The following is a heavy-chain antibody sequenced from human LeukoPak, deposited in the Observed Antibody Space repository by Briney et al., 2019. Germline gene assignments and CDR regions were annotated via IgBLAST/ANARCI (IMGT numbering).Heavy chain of an antibody. J-gene: IGHJ4*02. Sequence: GGSLRLSCAASGFTFSSYAMHWVRQAPGKGLEYVSAISSNGGSTYYANSVKGRFTISSDNSKNTLYLQMGSLRAEDMAVYYCARSRRIVGAIPFDYWGQGTLVTVSS. CDR1: GFTFSSYA. CDR2: ISSNGGST. V-gene: IGHV3-64*01. CDR3: ARSRRIVGAIPFDY. D-gene: IGHD1-26*01.